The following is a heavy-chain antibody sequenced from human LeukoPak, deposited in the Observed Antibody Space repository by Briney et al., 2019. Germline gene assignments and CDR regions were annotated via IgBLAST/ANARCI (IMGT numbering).Heavy chain of an antibody. Sequence: GGSLRLSCAASGFPFSNHAMSWVRQAPGKGLEWVANIKQDGSEKYYVDSVKGRFTISRDNAKNSLYLQMNSLRAEDTAVYYCARGTRVVDVWGKGTTVTVSS. V-gene: IGHV3-7*01. D-gene: IGHD2-2*01. CDR1: GFPFSNHA. CDR2: IKQDGSEK. J-gene: IGHJ6*04. CDR3: ARGTRVVDV.